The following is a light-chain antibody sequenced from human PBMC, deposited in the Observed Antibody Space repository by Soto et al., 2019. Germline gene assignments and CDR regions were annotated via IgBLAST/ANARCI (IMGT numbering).Light chain of an antibody. CDR2: AAS. J-gene: IGKJ5*01. Sequence: DIQMTQSPSTLSAYVGDRVTITCRASQSLNSWVAWYQQKPGKAPKLLIYAASTLQSGVPSRFSGSGSGTDFTLTISSLQPEDFATYYCQQLNSYPITFGQGTRLEIK. CDR3: QQLNSYPIT. CDR1: QSLNSW. V-gene: IGKV1-5*01.